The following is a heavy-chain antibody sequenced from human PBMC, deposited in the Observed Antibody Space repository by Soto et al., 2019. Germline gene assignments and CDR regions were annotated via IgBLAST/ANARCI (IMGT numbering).Heavy chain of an antibody. Sequence: PGGSLRLSCAASGFTFSNYAMSRVRQAPGKGLEWVSYVSSGSSTIYYADSVKGRFTISRDNAKNSLYLQMDSLRAEDTAVYYATRSAYMDVWGTGTTVTVSS. CDR1: GFTFSNYA. CDR3: TRSAYMDV. V-gene: IGHV3-48*01. CDR2: VSSGSSTI. J-gene: IGHJ6*03. D-gene: IGHD2-2*01.